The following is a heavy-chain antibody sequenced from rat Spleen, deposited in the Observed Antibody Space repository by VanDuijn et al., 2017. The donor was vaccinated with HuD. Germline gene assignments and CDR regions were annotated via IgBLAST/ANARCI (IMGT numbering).Heavy chain of an antibody. Sequence: EVQVVESGGGLVQPGRSLKLSCVASGFTFNNYWMTWIRQAPGKGLEWVASITNTGGSTYYPDSVKGRFIISRDNVKSTLYLQMDSLRSEDTATYYCARQSARDTHARLRYWYFDFWGPGTMVTVSS. CDR2: ITNTGGST. CDR3: ARQSARDTHARLRYWYFDF. J-gene: IGHJ1*01. D-gene: IGHD1-5*01. V-gene: IGHV5-31*01. CDR1: GFTFNNYW.